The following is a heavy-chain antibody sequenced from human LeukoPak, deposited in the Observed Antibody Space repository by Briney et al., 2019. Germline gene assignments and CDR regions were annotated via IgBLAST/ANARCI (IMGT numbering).Heavy chain of an antibody. CDR2: MNPNSGNT. D-gene: IGHD6-19*01. Sequence: ASVKVSCKASGYTFTSYDINWVRQATGQGLEWMGWMNPNSGNTGYAQKFQGRVTMTRNTSISTAYMELSSLRSEDTAVYYCARPQTRVYSSGWYGAFDIWGQGTMVTVSS. V-gene: IGHV1-8*01. CDR3: ARPQTRVYSSGWYGAFDI. CDR1: GYTFTSYD. J-gene: IGHJ3*02.